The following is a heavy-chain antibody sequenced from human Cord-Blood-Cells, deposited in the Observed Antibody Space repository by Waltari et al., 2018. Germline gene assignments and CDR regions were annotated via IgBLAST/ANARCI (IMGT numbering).Heavy chain of an antibody. CDR3: ARDTIYVDTAMDAFDI. D-gene: IGHD5-18*01. CDR2: IYTSGST. J-gene: IGHJ3*02. Sequence: QVQLQESGPGLVKPSETLSLTCTVSGGSISSYYWSWIRQPAGKGLEWLGRIYTSGSTNYNPSLKSRVTMSVDTSKNQFSLKLSSVTAADTAVYYCARDTIYVDTAMDAFDIWGQGTMVTVSS. CDR1: GGSISSYY. V-gene: IGHV4-4*07.